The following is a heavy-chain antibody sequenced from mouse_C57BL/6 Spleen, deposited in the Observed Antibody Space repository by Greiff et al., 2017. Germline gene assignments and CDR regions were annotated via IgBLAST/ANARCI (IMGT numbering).Heavy chain of an antibody. Sequence: EVKLQQSGAELVKPGASVKLSCTASGFNIKDYYMHWVKQRTEQGLEWIGRIDPEDGETKYAPNFQGKATLTSDTSSHTAYLQLSSLTSEDTAVYYCARSSLGGDYWGQGTSVTVSS. CDR3: ARSSLGGDY. J-gene: IGHJ4*01. CDR1: GFNIKDYY. CDR2: IDPEDGET. D-gene: IGHD4-1*01. V-gene: IGHV14-2*01.